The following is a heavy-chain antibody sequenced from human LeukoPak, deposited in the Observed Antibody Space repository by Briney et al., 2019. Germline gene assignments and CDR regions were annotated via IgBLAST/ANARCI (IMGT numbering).Heavy chain of an antibody. Sequence: PGGSLRLSCAASGFTFSSYAMSWVRQAPGKGLEWVSAISGSGGSTYYADSVKGRFTISRDNSKNTLYLQMNSLRGEDTAVYYCAKRRSGRDFFDYWGQGTLVTVSS. J-gene: IGHJ4*02. D-gene: IGHD3-3*01. V-gene: IGHV3-23*01. CDR1: GFTFSSYA. CDR2: ISGSGGST. CDR3: AKRRSGRDFFDY.